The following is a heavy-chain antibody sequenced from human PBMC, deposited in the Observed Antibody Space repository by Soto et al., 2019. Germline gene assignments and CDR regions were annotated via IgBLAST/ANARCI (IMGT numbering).Heavy chain of an antibody. CDR2: IYWDDDK. V-gene: IGHV2-5*02. CDR1: GLSLSTSGVG. CDR3: VQGRFLAPVDY. D-gene: IGHD3-3*01. Sequence: SCPTLVNPTQTLTLTCTFSGLSLSTSGVGVGWIRQPPGKALEWLALIYWDDDKRYSPSLKSRLTITKDTSKNQVVLTMTNMDPVDTATYYCVQGRFLAPVDYWGQGTLVTVSS. J-gene: IGHJ4*02.